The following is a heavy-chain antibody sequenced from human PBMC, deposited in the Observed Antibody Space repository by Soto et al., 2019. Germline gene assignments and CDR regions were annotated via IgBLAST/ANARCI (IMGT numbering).Heavy chain of an antibody. J-gene: IGHJ5*02. V-gene: IGHV2-26*01. Sequence: QVTLKESGPVLVKPTEPLTLTCTVSGFSLSNARMGVSWIRQPPGKALEWLAHIFSNDEKSYSTSLKSRLTISKDTSKSQVVLTMTNMDPVDTATYYCARMRGGSSWYTVWFDPWGQGTLVTVSS. CDR3: ARMRGGSSWYTVWFDP. D-gene: IGHD6-13*01. CDR1: GFSLSNARMG. CDR2: IFSNDEK.